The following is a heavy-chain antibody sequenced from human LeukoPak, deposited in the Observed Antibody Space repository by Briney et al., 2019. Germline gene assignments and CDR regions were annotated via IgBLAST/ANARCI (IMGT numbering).Heavy chain of an antibody. Sequence: GGPLRLSCAASGFTFSSYSMNWVRQAPGKGLEWVSYITSSSSTIYYADSVKGRFTISRDNAKNSLYLQMNSLRDEDTAVYYCASGYSSSHYRYYFDYWGQGTLVTVSS. V-gene: IGHV3-48*02. D-gene: IGHD6-13*01. CDR2: ITSSSSTI. CDR1: GFTFSSYS. CDR3: ASGYSSSHYRYYFDY. J-gene: IGHJ4*02.